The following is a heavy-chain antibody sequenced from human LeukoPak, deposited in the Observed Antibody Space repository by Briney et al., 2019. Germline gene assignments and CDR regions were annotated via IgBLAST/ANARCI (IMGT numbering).Heavy chain of an antibody. Sequence: PGGSLRLSCAASGFTFSNNWMTWVRQAPGKGLEWVASVKKDGSEKYYVDSVKGRFTISRDNAKNSLYLQMNSLRVEDTAVYYCARGPPYGSRGDYFDYWGQGTLVTVSS. V-gene: IGHV3-7*01. J-gene: IGHJ4*02. CDR2: VKKDGSEK. CDR3: ARGPPYGSRGDYFDY. CDR1: GFTFSNNW. D-gene: IGHD3-10*01.